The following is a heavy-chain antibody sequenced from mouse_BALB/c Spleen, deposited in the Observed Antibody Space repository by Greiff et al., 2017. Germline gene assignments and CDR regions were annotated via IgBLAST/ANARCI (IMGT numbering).Heavy chain of an antibody. Sequence: LVKTGASVKISCKASGYSFTGYYMHWVKQSHGKSLEWIGYISCYNGATSYNQKFKGKATFTVDTSSSTAYMQFNSLTSEDSAVYYCARERSSYPLDYAMDYWGQGTSVTVSS. V-gene: IGHV1S34*01. D-gene: IGHD1-1*01. J-gene: IGHJ4*01. CDR3: ARERSSYPLDYAMDY. CDR1: GYSFTGYY. CDR2: ISCYNGAT.